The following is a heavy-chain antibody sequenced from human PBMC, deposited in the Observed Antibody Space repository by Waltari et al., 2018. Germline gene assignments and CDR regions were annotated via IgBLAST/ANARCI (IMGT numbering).Heavy chain of an antibody. CDR2: IYYSGST. Sequence: QVQLQESGPGLVKPSETLSLTCTVSGGSISSYYWSWIRQPPGKGLEWIGYIYYSGSTNYNPSLKSRVTISVDTSKNQFSLKLSAVTAADTAVYYCARVLVGATLYYFDYWGQGTLVTVSS. V-gene: IGHV4-59*01. CDR1: GGSISSYY. D-gene: IGHD1-26*01. CDR3: ARVLVGATLYYFDY. J-gene: IGHJ4*02.